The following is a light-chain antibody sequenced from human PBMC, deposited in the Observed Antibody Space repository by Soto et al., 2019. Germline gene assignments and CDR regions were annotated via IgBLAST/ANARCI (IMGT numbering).Light chain of an antibody. V-gene: IGLV3-1*01. Sequence: SYELTQPPSVSVSPGQTASITCSGYKLGDKYACWYQQKPGQSPVLVIYQDTKRPSGIPERFSGSNSGDTATLTISGTQAMDESDYYFQAWDSSTVVFGGGTQLTVL. CDR2: QDT. J-gene: IGLJ2*01. CDR3: QAWDSSTVV. CDR1: KLGDKY.